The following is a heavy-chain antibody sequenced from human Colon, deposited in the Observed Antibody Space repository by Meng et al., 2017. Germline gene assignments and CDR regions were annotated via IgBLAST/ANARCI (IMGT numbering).Heavy chain of an antibody. CDR3: ASLSPPVTEKWIDP. CDR1: GFTFSDYW. J-gene: IGHJ5*02. V-gene: IGHV3-74*01. CDR2: INGDGGSV. Sequence: GESLKISCAASGFTFSDYWMNWVRQVPGKGLEWVSRINGDGGSVSYADSVKGRFTISRDNSKSTLYLQMNDLRADDTAVYYCASLSPPVTEKWIDPWGQGTLVTGSS. D-gene: IGHD4-17*01.